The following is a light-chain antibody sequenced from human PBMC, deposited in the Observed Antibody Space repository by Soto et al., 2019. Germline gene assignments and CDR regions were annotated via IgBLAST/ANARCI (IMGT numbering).Light chain of an antibody. V-gene: IGKV1-39*01. CDR2: AAS. Sequence: DIQMTQSPSSLSASVGDRVTITCRASQSISSYLNWYQQKPGKAPKLLIYAASSLQSGVPSRFSGSVSGTDSTLPISRLQTEFFANYYCQQYCSPLTFGPGTKVDIK. J-gene: IGKJ3*01. CDR3: QQYCSPLT. CDR1: QSISSY.